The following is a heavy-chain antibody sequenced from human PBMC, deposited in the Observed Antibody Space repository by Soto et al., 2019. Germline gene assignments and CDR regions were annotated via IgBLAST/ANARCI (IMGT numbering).Heavy chain of an antibody. CDR1: GFTFSSYA. D-gene: IGHD3-16*02. J-gene: IGHJ4*02. Sequence: QVQLVESGGGVVQPGRSLRLSCAASGFTFSSYAMHWVRQAPGKGLEWVAVISYDGSDKYYADSVKGRFTISRDNSKNTLNLQMNSLRADDTAVYYCAKAXGELSPESYDYWGQGTLITVSS. CDR3: AKAXGELSPESYDY. V-gene: IGHV3-30*18. CDR2: ISYDGSDK.